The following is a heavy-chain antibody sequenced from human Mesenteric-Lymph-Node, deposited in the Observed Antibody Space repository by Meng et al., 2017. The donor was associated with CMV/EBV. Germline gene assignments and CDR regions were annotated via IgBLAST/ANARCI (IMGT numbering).Heavy chain of an antibody. D-gene: IGHD6-13*01. J-gene: IGHJ2*01. CDR2: IFYTGRT. V-gene: IGHV4-39*01. CDR3: ARHTGSSSSWYAWYFDL. CDR1: GGSINTISYY. Sequence: GSLRLSCTVSGGSINTISYYWGWIRQSPGKGLEWIGSIFYTGRTYYNPSLKSRFTMSVDTSNNQFSLKVNSVTAADTAWYYCARHTGSSSSWYAWYFDLWGRGTLVTVSS.